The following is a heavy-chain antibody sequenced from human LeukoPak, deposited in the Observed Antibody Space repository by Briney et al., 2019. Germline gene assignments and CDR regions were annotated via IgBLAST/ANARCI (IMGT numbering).Heavy chain of an antibody. CDR2: IYYSGST. CDR1: GGSISSSIYY. CDR3: ARHNEGYLPQYYFDY. J-gene: IGHJ4*02. D-gene: IGHD1-1*01. Sequence: PSETLSLTCTVSGGSISSSIYYWGWIRQPPGKGLEWIGSIYYSGSTFYTPSLKSRVTISVDTSKNQFSLKLSSVTAADTAVYFCARHNEGYLPQYYFDYWGQGTLVTVSS. V-gene: IGHV4-39*01.